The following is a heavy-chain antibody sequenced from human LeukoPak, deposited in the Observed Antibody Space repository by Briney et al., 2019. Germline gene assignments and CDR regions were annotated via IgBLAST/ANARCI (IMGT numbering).Heavy chain of an antibody. Sequence: GGSLRLSCAASGFTFSSYAMSWVRQAPGKGLEWVSAISGSGGSTYYADSVKGRFTISRDNSKNTLYLQMNSLRVEDTAVYYCAKPEDRYSSGWYGPDYWGQGTLVTVSS. CDR2: ISGSGGST. CDR3: AKPEDRYSSGWYGPDY. V-gene: IGHV3-23*01. J-gene: IGHJ4*02. D-gene: IGHD6-19*01. CDR1: GFTFSSYA.